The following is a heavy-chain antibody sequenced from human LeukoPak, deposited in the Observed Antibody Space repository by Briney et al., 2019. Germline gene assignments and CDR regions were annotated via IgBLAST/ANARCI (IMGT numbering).Heavy chain of an antibody. Sequence: ASVKVSCKASGYTFTGYYMHWVRQAPGQGLEWMGWINPNSGGTNYAQKFQGRVTMTRDTSISTAYMELSRLRSDDTAVYYCARDQGYCSSTSCSFDHWGQGTLVTVSS. CDR3: ARDQGYCSSTSCSFDH. CDR2: INPNSGGT. D-gene: IGHD2-2*01. V-gene: IGHV1-2*02. J-gene: IGHJ4*02. CDR1: GYTFTGYY.